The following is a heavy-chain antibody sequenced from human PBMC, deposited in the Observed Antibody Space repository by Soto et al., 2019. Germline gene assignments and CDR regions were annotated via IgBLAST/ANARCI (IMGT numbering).Heavy chain of an antibody. Sequence: GGSLRLSCSASGFTFSSYDMHWVRQGPGKGLEWVSAIGTAGDTNYAGSVKGRFTISRENAENSLYLQMNSLRAGDTAIYFCARAIGPTLFDYWGQGTLVTVSS. CDR3: ARAIGPTLFDY. D-gene: IGHD3-22*01. J-gene: IGHJ4*02. CDR2: IGTAGDT. V-gene: IGHV3-13*04. CDR1: GFTFSSYD.